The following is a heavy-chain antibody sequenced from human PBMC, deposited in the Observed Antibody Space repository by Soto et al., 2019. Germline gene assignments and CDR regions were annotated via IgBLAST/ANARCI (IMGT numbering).Heavy chain of an antibody. D-gene: IGHD5-18*01. V-gene: IGHV4-31*03. Sequence: QVQLQESGPGLVKPSQTLSLTCTVSGGSISSGGYYWSWIRQHPGKGLEWIGYIYYSGSTYYNPSLKAGVTISEDTSKNQSTIKLSSVTAADTAVYYCARNAARGTGGFAYWGKGTLVTVSS. CDR1: GGSISSGGYY. CDR3: ARNAARGTGGFAY. J-gene: IGHJ4*02. CDR2: IYYSGST.